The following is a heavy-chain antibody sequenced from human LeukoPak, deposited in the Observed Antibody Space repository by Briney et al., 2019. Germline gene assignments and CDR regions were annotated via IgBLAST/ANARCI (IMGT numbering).Heavy chain of an antibody. CDR3: ARVWDTMVRGVSYYYYMDV. V-gene: IGHV3-21*01. CDR1: GFTFSSYS. J-gene: IGHJ6*03. Sequence: GGSLRLSCAASGFTFSSYSMNWVRQAPGKGLEWVSSISSSSYIYYADSVKGRFTISRDNAKNSLYLQMNSLRAEDTAVYYCARVWDTMVRGVSYYYYMDVWGKGTTVTISS. CDR2: ISSSSYI. D-gene: IGHD3-10*01.